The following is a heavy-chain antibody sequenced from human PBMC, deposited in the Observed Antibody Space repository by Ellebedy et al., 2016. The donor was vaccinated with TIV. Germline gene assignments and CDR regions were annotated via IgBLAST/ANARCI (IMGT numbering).Heavy chain of an antibody. CDR3: ARDTTDYYYGSGSYYKWFDP. CDR1: GGSIGAYY. D-gene: IGHD3-10*01. CDR2: VYYSGST. V-gene: IGHV4-59*01. Sequence: MPSETLSLTCLVSGGSIGAYYWSWIRQPPGKGLEWIGYVYYSGSTNYSPSLKSRVTISVDTSKNQFSLKLSSVTAADTAVYYCARDTTDYYYGSGSYYKWFDPWGQGTLVTVSS. J-gene: IGHJ5*02.